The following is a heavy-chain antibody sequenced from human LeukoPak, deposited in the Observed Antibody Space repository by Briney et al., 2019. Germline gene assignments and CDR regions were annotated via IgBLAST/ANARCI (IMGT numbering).Heavy chain of an antibody. J-gene: IGHJ4*02. CDR1: GFTFSSYG. V-gene: IGHV3-30*03. CDR3: ARASSSYFYYFDY. D-gene: IGHD6-13*01. Sequence: PGGSPRLSCAASGFTFSSYGMHWVRQAPGKGLEWVAVISYDATNKYYADSVKGRFTLSRDNSKNTLYLQTNTLRAEDTAVYYCARASSSYFYYFDYWGQGTLVTVSS. CDR2: ISYDATNK.